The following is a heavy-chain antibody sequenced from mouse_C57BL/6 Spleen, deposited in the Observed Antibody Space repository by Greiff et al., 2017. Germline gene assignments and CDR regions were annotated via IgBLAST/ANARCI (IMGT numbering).Heavy chain of an antibody. Sequence: EVQLQQSGAELVRPGASVKLSCTASGFNIKDDYMHWVKQRPEQGLEWIGWIDPENGDTEYASKFQGKATITADPSSNTAYLQLSSLTSEDTAVYYCTTSSGRGFAYWGQGTLVTVSA. CDR2: IDPENGDT. D-gene: IGHD4-1*01. CDR1: GFNIKDDY. J-gene: IGHJ3*01. CDR3: TTSSGRGFAY. V-gene: IGHV14-4*01.